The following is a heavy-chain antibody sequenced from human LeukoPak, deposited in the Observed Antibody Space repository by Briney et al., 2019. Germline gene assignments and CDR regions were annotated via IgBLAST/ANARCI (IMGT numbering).Heavy chain of an antibody. CDR2: IYYSGST. CDR1: GGSISSSSYY. V-gene: IGHV4-39*01. Sequence: SETLSLTCTVSGGSISSSSYYWGWIRQPPGKGLEWIESIYYSGSTYYNPSLKSRVTISVDTSKNQFSLKLSSVTAADTAVHYCARGQYCSTTTCYSARRYFDFWGQGTLVTVSS. CDR3: ARGQYCSTTTCYSARRYFDF. J-gene: IGHJ4*02. D-gene: IGHD2-2*01.